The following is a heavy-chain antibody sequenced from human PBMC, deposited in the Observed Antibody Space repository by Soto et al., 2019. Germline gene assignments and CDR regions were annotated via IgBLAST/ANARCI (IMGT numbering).Heavy chain of an antibody. CDR2: ISGSGGST. J-gene: IGHJ6*02. Sequence: GGSLRLSCAASGFTFSSYAMSWVRQAPGKGLEWVSAISGSGGSTYYADSVKGRFTISRDNSKNTLYLQMNSLRAEDTAVYYCAKRGLGQSIAARLSGMDVWRQGTTVTVSS. D-gene: IGHD6-6*01. CDR1: GFTFSSYA. V-gene: IGHV3-23*01. CDR3: AKRGLGQSIAARLSGMDV.